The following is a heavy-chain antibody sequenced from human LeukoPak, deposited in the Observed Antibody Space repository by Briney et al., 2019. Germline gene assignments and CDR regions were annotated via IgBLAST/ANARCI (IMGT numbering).Heavy chain of an antibody. Sequence: SETLSLTCTVSGGSISSYYWSWIRQPPGKGLEWIGYIYYSGSTNYNPSLKSRVTISVDTSKNQFSLKLSSVTAADTAVYYCARDRGNGGDNWFDPWGQGTLVTVSS. V-gene: IGHV4-59*01. CDR3: ARDRGNGGDNWFDP. D-gene: IGHD3-16*01. J-gene: IGHJ5*02. CDR2: IYYSGST. CDR1: GGSISSYY.